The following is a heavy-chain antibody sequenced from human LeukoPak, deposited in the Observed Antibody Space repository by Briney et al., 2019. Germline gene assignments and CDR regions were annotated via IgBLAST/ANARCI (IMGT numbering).Heavy chain of an antibody. Sequence: GGSLRLSCAASGFTFSTYWMHWVRQAPGKGLVWVSRIKSDGGTNYADSAKGRFTISRDNAKKTVSLQMNSLRPEDTGVYYCARAPSEIGGYYPEYFRHWGQGTLVTVSS. CDR2: IKSDGGT. D-gene: IGHD3-22*01. CDR1: GFTFSTYW. V-gene: IGHV3-74*01. J-gene: IGHJ1*01. CDR3: ARAPSEIGGYYPEYFRH.